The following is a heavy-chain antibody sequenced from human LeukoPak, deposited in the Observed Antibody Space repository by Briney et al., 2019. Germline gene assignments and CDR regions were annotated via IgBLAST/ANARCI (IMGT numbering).Heavy chain of an antibody. J-gene: IGHJ6*02. V-gene: IGHV4-30-2*01. CDR3: AREVRYYYDSSGYRLGDYGMDV. Sequence: PSETLSLTCAVSGGSISSGGYSWSWIRQPPGKGLEWIGYIYHSGSTYYNPSLKSRVTISVDRSKNQFSLKLSSVTAADTAVYYCAREVRYYYDSSGYRLGDYGMDVWGHGTTVTVSS. CDR2: IYHSGST. CDR1: GGSISSGGYS. D-gene: IGHD3-22*01.